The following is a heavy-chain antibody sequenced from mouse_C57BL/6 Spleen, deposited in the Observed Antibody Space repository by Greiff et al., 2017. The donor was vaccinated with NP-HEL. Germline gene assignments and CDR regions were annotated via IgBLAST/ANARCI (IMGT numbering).Heavy chain of an antibody. CDR3: ARTVIYYDYDAMDY. D-gene: IGHD2-1*01. CDR2: IYPGSGNT. CDR1: GYTFTDYY. V-gene: IGHV1-76*01. Sequence: VQLQQSGAELVRPGASVKLSCKASGYTFTDYYINWVKQRPGQGLEWIARIYPGSGNTYYNEKFKGKATLTAEKSSSTAYMQLSSLTSEDSAVYFCARTVIYYDYDAMDYWGQGTSVTVSS. J-gene: IGHJ4*01.